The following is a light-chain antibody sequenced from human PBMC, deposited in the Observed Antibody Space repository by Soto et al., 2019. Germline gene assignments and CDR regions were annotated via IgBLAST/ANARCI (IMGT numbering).Light chain of an antibody. J-gene: IGKJ1*01. CDR2: GAS. Sequence: EILMTQSPATLSVSPGESATLSCRASQSVSSNLAWYQQKPGQAPRLLIFGASTRATGLPARFSGSGSGTEFTLTISNLQSEDFALYYCQQYNNWPPAFGQGTTVEVK. CDR3: QQYNNWPPA. CDR1: QSVSSN. V-gene: IGKV3-15*01.